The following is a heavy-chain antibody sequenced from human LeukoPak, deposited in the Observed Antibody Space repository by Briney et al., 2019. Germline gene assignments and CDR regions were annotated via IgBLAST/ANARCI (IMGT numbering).Heavy chain of an antibody. CDR2: IYSGGST. CDR1: GFTVSSNY. Sequence: GGSLRLSCAASGFTVSSNYMSWVRQAPGKGLEWVSVIYSGGSTYYADSVKGRFTISRDNSKNTLYLQMNSLRAEDTAVYYCARAPFTDYFDYWGQGTLVTVSS. V-gene: IGHV3-53*01. CDR3: ARAPFTDYFDY. J-gene: IGHJ4*02. D-gene: IGHD2-8*02.